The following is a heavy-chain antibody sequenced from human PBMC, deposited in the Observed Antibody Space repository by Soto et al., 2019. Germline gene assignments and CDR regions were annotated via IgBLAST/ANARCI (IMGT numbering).Heavy chain of an antibody. Sequence: SVKVSCKASGGTFSSYAISWVRQAPGQGLEWMGGTIPIFGTANYAQKFQGRVTLSRDTSINTAYLELSRLRFYAAAVYFCARERYQVISDGMDVWGQGTTVTVSS. CDR1: GGTFSSYA. V-gene: IGHV1-69*05. J-gene: IGHJ6*02. D-gene: IGHD2-2*01. CDR3: ARERYQVISDGMDV. CDR2: TIPIFGTA.